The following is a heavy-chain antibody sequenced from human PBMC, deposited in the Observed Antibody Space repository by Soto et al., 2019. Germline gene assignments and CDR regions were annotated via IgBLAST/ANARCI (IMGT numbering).Heavy chain of an antibody. D-gene: IGHD3-16*01. CDR2: INAGNGNT. CDR3: ARITTKNTYDYIWEYFDY. CDR1: GYTFTSYA. Sequence: ASVKVSCKASGYTFTSYAMHWVRQAPGQRLEWMGWINAGNGNTKYSQKFQGRVTITRDTSASTAYMELSSLRSEDTAVYCCARITTKNTYDYIWEYFDYWGQGTLVTAPQ. J-gene: IGHJ4*02. V-gene: IGHV1-3*01.